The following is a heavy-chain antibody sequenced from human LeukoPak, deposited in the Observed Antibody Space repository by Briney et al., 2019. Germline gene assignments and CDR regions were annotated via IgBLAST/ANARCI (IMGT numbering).Heavy chain of an antibody. V-gene: IGHV3-30*02. J-gene: IGHJ4*02. D-gene: IGHD2-2*01. Sequence: GGSLRLSCAASGFTFSSYAMSWVRQAPGKGLEWVAFIRYDGSIKYYADSVKGRFTISRDNSKNTLYLQMNSLRVEDTAVYYCARGLVVVPAVSDYWGQGTLVTVSS. CDR2: IRYDGSIK. CDR3: ARGLVVVPAVSDY. CDR1: GFTFSSYA.